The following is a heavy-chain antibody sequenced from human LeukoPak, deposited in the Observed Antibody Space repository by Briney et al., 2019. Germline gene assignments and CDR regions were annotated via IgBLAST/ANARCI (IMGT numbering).Heavy chain of an antibody. CDR3: ARVRPHNYYDSSCYSLYFDY. J-gene: IGHJ4*02. CDR1: GGSISSYY. D-gene: IGHD3-22*01. V-gene: IGHV4-39*01. CDR2: IYYSGST. Sequence: PSETLSLTCTVSGGSISSYYWGWIRQPPGKGLEWIGSIYYSGSTYYNPSLKSRVTISVDTSKNQFSLKLSSVTAADTAVYYCARVRPHNYYDSSCYSLYFDYWGQGTLVTVSS.